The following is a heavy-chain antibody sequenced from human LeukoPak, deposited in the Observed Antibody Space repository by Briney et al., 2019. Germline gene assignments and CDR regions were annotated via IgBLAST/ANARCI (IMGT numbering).Heavy chain of an antibody. CDR1: GFTFDDYG. CDR2: IKWNGGST. D-gene: IGHD2-15*01. J-gene: IGHJ4*02. Sequence: PGGSLRLSCAASGFTFDDYGMSWVRQAPGKGLEWVSSIKWNGGSTGYADSVKGRFTISRDNAKNSLYLQMNSLRAEDTALYYCARDGGDCSGDSCYVDYRGQGTLVTVSS. CDR3: ARDGGDCSGDSCYVDY. V-gene: IGHV3-20*04.